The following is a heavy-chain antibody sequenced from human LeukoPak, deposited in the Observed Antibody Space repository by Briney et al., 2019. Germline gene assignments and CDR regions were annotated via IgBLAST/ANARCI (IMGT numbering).Heavy chain of an antibody. D-gene: IGHD3-22*01. CDR1: GYTFTSYA. CDR3: ARVGSEYYYDSSGYFYFDY. J-gene: IGHJ4*02. CDR2: INAGNGNT. V-gene: IGHV1-3*03. Sequence: GASVKVSCKASGYTFTSYAMHWVRQAPGQRLEWMGWINAGNGNTKYSQEFQGRVTITRDTSASTAYMELSSLRSEDMAVYYCARVGSEYYYDSSGYFYFDYWGQGTLVTVSS.